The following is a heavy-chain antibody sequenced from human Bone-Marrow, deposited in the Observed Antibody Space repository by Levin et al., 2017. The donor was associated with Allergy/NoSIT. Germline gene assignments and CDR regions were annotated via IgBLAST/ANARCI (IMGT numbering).Heavy chain of an antibody. J-gene: IGHJ4*02. CDR1: GASVTRGTYS. CDR3: GREDYGVVGI. D-gene: IGHD3-3*01. CDR2: IYDGGRT. Sequence: SETLSLTCVVSGASVTRGTYSWTWIRQTPGKALEWIGYIYDGGRTFYNPSFRSRVTISLDKSKNHFSLDLKSASAADTAVYYCGREDYGVVGIWAQGTLVTVSS. V-gene: IGHV4-30-2*01.